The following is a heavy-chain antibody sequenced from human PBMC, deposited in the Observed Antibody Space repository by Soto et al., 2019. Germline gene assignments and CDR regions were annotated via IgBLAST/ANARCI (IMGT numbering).Heavy chain of an antibody. V-gene: IGHV2-26*01. J-gene: IGHJ4*02. CDR2: IFSIDEK. CDR1: GFSLSNAKIG. Sequence: QVTLKESGPVLVKPTETLTLTCTVSGFSLSNAKIGVSWIRQPPGKAPEWLAHIFSIDEKSYKTSLKSRLTISKDTSKSQVVLTMTNMDPVDTATYYCARIRGVFDYFDYWGQGTLVTVSS. CDR3: ARIRGVFDYFDY. D-gene: IGHD3-3*01.